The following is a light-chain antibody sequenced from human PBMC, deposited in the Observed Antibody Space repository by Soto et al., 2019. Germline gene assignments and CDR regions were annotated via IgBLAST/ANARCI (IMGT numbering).Light chain of an antibody. CDR1: QSIGDSH. V-gene: IGKV3-20*01. Sequence: EIGLMHSPGTPSLSPGERAALSISASQSIGDSHLAWYPTKPGQAPRLLLYGVYRRATGTPDRFSGSESGTHFPLTISRLEPEDFVVYYCQQYGGYSAWTFGHGTKVDIK. J-gene: IGKJ1*01. CDR3: QQYGGYSAWT. CDR2: GVY.